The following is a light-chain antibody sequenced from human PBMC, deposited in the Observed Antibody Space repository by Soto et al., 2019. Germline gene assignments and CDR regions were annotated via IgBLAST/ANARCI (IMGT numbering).Light chain of an antibody. CDR2: LGS. CDR1: QSLLHSNGFNY. V-gene: IGKV2-28*01. CDR3: MQALQTPYT. Sequence: DLVMTQSPLSLPVTPGEPASISCRSTQSLLHSNGFNYLDWYLQKPGQSPQLLIYLGSNRASGGPDRFRGSGSGTDFTLKISRVEADDVGLYYCMQALQTPYTFGQGTKLEI. J-gene: IGKJ2*01.